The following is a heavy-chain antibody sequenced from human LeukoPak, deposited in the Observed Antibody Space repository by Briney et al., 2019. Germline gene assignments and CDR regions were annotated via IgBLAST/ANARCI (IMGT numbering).Heavy chain of an antibody. V-gene: IGHV3-48*02. J-gene: IGHJ4*02. D-gene: IGHD1-26*01. CDR2: ISSSSSTM. CDR3: ARVRIVGATNDY. Sequence: PGGSLRLSCAASGFTFSSYSMNWVRQAPGKGLEWVSYISSSSSTMYYADSVKGRFTISRDNAKNSLYLQMNSLRDEDTAVYYCARVRIVGATNDYWGQGTLVTVSS. CDR1: GFTFSSYS.